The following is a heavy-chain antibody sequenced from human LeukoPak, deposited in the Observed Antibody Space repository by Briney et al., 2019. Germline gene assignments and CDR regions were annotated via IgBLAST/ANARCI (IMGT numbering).Heavy chain of an antibody. CDR3: AKSEDYDFWSGYNWFDP. CDR1: GFTFSSYA. Sequence: GGSLRLSCAASGFTFSSYAMSWVRQAPGKGLEWVSAISGSGGGTYYADSVKGRFTISRDNSKNTLYLQMNSLRAEDTAVYYCAKSEDYDFWSGYNWFDPWGQGTLVTVSS. V-gene: IGHV3-23*01. J-gene: IGHJ5*02. CDR2: ISGSGGGT. D-gene: IGHD3-3*01.